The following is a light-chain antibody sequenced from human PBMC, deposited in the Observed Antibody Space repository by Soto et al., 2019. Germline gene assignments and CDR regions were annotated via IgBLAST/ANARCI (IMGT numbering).Light chain of an antibody. CDR1: SSDVGYYNF. V-gene: IGLV2-14*01. CDR2: EVS. J-gene: IGLJ3*02. Sequence: QSALTQPASVSGSPGQSITISCTGTSSDVGYYNFVSWYQQYPGRAPKLLIYEVSNRPSGVSNRFSGSKSGNTASLTISGLQAEDEADYYCSSYTSSSTWVFGGGTKVTVL. CDR3: SSYTSSSTWV.